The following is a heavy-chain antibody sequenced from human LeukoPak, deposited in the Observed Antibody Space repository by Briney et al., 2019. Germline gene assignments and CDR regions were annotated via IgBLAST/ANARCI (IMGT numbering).Heavy chain of an antibody. J-gene: IGHJ4*02. D-gene: IGHD5-18*01. CDR3: ARLWIQESSGLQYFAY. V-gene: IGHV3-21*01. CDR2: ISSSSSYI. CDR1: GFTFSSYS. Sequence: GGSLSLSCAASGFTFSSYSMNWVRQAPGKGLEWVSSISSSSSYIYYADSVKGRFTISRDNAKNSLYLQMNSLRAEDTAVYYCARLWIQESSGLQYFAYWGEGTLVTVSS.